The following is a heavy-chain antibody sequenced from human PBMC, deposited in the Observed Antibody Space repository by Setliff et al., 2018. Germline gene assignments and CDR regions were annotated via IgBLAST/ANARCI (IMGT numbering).Heavy chain of an antibody. CDR2: IYYTTNG. Sequence: SETLSLRLSCAASRFTFSNYWMSWVRQPPGKGLEWIGSIYYTTNGHYNPSLKSRVTMSVDTSKNHFSLELTSVTAADTAVYYCARAPVGDRNGLFDSWGQGTLVTVSS. V-gene: IGHV4-30-4*01. CDR1: AASRFTFSNYW. J-gene: IGHJ4*02. CDR3: ARAPVGDRNGLFDS. D-gene: IGHD6-19*01.